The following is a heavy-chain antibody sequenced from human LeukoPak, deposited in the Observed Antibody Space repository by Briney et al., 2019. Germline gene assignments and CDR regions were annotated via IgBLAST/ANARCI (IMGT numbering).Heavy chain of an antibody. J-gene: IGHJ4*02. V-gene: IGHV3-66*01. CDR3: ARVSPFDY. CDR1: GFTVSSNY. CDR2: FYSGGST. Sequence: AGSLRLSCVASGFTVSSNYMSWVRQAPGKGLEWLSVFYSGGSTYYADSVNGRFTMSRDNSKNTLYLQMNGLRVEDTAVYYCARVSPFDYWGQGTQVTVSS.